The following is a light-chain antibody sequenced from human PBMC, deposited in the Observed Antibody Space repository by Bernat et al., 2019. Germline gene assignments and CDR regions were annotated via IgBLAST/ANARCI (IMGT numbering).Light chain of an antibody. CDR2: GAS. CDR1: QSVSSSY. V-gene: IGKV3-20*01. CDR3: QQYGSSPPWT. J-gene: IGKJ1*01. Sequence: EIVLTQSPGTLSLSPGERATLSCRASQSVSSSYLAWYQQKPGQAPRLLIYGASSRATGIPDRFSGSGSGTDFTLTISRLEPEDFAVYYCQQYGSSPPWTEGQGSKVESK.